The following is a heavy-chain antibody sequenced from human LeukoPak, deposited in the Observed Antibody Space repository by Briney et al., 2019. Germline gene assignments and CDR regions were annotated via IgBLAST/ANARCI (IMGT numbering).Heavy chain of an antibody. CDR3: AKDRFRGVVVTATLAGMDV. Sequence: GGSLRLSCAASGFTFSTHAMNWVRQAPGKGLEWVSAISGSGASTYYADSVKGRFTISRDNSKNTLYLQMNSLRAEDTAVYYCAKDRFRGVVVTATLAGMDVWGQGTTVTVSS. D-gene: IGHD2-21*02. CDR1: GFTFSTHA. CDR2: ISGSGAST. J-gene: IGHJ6*02. V-gene: IGHV3-23*01.